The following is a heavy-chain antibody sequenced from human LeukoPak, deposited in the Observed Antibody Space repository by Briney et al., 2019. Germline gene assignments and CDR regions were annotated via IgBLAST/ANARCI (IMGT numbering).Heavy chain of an antibody. CDR3: ARVRARTSGFDY. D-gene: IGHD3-3*01. V-gene: IGHV1-46*01. CDR2: INPSGGST. Sequence: ASLNVSSTASGYTFTSYYMHWVRQAPGHGLVWMGVINPSGGSTVYAPKFQGRVTLTRDTSTTTVYMELRSLRSEDAAVYYCARVRARTSGFDYWGQGTLVTVSS. CDR1: GYTFTSYY. J-gene: IGHJ4*02.